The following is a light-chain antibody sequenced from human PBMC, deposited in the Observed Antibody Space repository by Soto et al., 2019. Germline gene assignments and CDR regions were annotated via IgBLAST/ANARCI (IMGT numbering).Light chain of an antibody. V-gene: IGLV2-23*01. CDR1: STDPATYDL. CDR2: EGS. Sequence: QSALTQPASVSGSPGQSITISCTGTSTDPATYDLVSWYQQHPGKAPQLIIYEGSKRPSGVSYRFSGSKSGTTASLTISGLQAEDEADYYCFSYAGSCTYVFGTGTKVTVL. CDR3: FSYAGSCTYV. J-gene: IGLJ1*01.